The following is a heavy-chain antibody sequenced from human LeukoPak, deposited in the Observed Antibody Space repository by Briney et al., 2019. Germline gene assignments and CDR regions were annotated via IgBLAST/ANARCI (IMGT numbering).Heavy chain of an antibody. CDR2: ISRGGTTI. J-gene: IGHJ5*02. V-gene: IGHV3-48*03. D-gene: IGHD2-21*02. CDR3: VRDRTTVTAAEWFDP. Sequence: PGGSLRLSCAASGFTFSNYEMNWVRQAPGKGLEWVSYISRGGTTIRYAESVRGRFTISRDDAKTSLYLQMSSLRAEDTALYYCVRDRTTVTAAEWFDPWGQGTLVTVSS. CDR1: GFTFSNYE.